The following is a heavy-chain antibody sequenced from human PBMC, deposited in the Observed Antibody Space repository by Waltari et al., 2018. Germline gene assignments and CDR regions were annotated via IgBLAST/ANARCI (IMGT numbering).Heavy chain of an antibody. D-gene: IGHD2-2*01. CDR1: IINSRSDT. V-gene: IGHV3-30-3*01. CDR2: ISYDGGNK. CDR3: ARGGEKYCSSTICQFFDY. Sequence: QVHLVESGGGVDNPTKQTRKKKKPTIINSRSDTFHWVRQAPGKGLEWVAVISYDGGNKYYSDSVKGRFTISRDNSKNTLYLQMNSLRAEDTAVYFCARGGEKYCSSTICQFFDYWGQGTLVTVSS. J-gene: IGHJ4*02.